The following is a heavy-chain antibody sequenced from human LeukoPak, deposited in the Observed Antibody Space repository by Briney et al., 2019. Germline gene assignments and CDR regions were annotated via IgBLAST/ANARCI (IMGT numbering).Heavy chain of an antibody. D-gene: IGHD6-19*01. CDR2: IYYSGST. J-gene: IGHJ5*02. CDR3: ARDRKPIAVAGRGGIYWFDP. CDR1: GGSISSHY. Sequence: SETLSLTCTVSGGSISSHYWSWIRQPPGKGLEWIGYIYYSGSTNYNPSLKSRVTISVDTSKNQFSLKLSSVTAADTAVYYCARDRKPIAVAGRGGIYWFDPWGQGTLVTVSS. V-gene: IGHV4-59*11.